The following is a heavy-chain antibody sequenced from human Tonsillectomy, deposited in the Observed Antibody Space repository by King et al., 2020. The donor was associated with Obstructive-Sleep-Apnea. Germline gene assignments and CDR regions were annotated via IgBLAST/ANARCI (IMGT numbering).Heavy chain of an antibody. CDR2: ISYDGNNK. CDR1: GFTFSHFD. D-gene: IGHD2-15*01. V-gene: IGHV3-30*03. J-gene: IGHJ4*02. Sequence: VQLVESGGGVVQPGRSLRLSCASSGFTFSHFDMSWVRQAPGKGLEWVALISYDGNNKYYADSGKGRFTVARDNSRNKLYLQMNSLRVDDTAMFYCATDLRPYCSGGSCYLHYWGRGTLVTVSS. CDR3: ATDLRPYCSGGSCYLHY.